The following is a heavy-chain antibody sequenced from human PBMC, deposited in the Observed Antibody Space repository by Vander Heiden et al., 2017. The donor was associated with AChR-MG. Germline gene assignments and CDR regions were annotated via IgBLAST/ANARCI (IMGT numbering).Heavy chain of an antibody. CDR3: ARDPPDYGDYGNWFDP. CDR1: GYTFTSYG. V-gene: IGHV1-18*01. D-gene: IGHD4-17*01. J-gene: IGHJ5*02. Sequence: QVQLVQSGAEVKKPGASVKVSCKASGYTFTSYGISWVRQAPGQGLEWMGWISAYNGNTDYAQKLQGRVTMTTDTSTSTAYMELRSLRSDDTAVYYCARDPPDYGDYGNWFDPWGQGTLVTVSS. CDR2: ISAYNGNT.